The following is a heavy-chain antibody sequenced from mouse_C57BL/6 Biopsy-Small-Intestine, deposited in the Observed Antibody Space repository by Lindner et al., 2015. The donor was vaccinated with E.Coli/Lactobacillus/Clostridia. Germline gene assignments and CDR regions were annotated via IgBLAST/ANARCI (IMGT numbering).Heavy chain of an antibody. CDR2: INPSTGGT. D-gene: IGHD2-3*01. Sequence: VQLQESGPVLVKPGASVKISCKASGYSFTGYYMNWVKQSPEKSLEWIGEINPSTGGTTYNQKFEAKATLTVDKSSSTAYMQLNSLTSEDSAVYYCASPSISTEYWGQGTSVTVSS. CDR3: ASPSISTEY. CDR1: GYSFTGYY. V-gene: IGHV1-42*01. J-gene: IGHJ4*01.